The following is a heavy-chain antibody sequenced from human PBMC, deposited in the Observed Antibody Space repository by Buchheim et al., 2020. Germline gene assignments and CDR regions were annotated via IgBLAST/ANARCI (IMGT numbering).Heavy chain of an antibody. J-gene: IGHJ6*02. CDR1: GCTFTSYY. V-gene: IGHV1-46*01. CDR2: INPSGGST. CDR3: ARDSSSWYYYYYGMDV. D-gene: IGHD6-13*01. Sequence: QVQLVQSGAEVKKPGASVKVSCKASGCTFTSYYMHWVRQAPGQGLEWMGIINPSGGSTSYAQKFQGRVTMTRDTSTSTVYMELSSLRSEDTAVYYCARDSSSWYYYYYGMDVWGQGTT.